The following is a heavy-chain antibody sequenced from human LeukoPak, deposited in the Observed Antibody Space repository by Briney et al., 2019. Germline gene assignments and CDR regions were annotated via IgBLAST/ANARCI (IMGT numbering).Heavy chain of an antibody. D-gene: IGHD1-26*01. J-gene: IGHJ4*02. CDR3: AKAFTKSGSYWDYFDF. CDR2: ISTSGTIV. Sequence: GGSLRLSCAASGFTFSSYGMSWVRQAPGKGLEWVSSISTSGTIVHYADSVRGRFTMSRDNTRKSVYLQMDSLRAGDTAVYYCAKAFTKSGSYWDYFDFWGLGTLVTVSS. V-gene: IGHV3-21*01. CDR1: GFTFSSYG.